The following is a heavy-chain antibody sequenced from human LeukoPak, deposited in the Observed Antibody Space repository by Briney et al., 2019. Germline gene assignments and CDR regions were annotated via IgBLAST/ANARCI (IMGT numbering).Heavy chain of an antibody. CDR3: ARDPTQYLRYGYFDY. Sequence: GGSLRLSCAASGFTFSTSAMNWVRQAPGKGLVWVSSINQVTSHIYYAESVRGRFSISRDNAKNSLYLQMNSLRAEDTAIYYCARDPTQYLRYGYFDYWGPGILVTVSS. J-gene: IGHJ4*02. V-gene: IGHV3-21*01. CDR1: GFTFSTSA. CDR2: INQVTSHI. D-gene: IGHD4-11*01.